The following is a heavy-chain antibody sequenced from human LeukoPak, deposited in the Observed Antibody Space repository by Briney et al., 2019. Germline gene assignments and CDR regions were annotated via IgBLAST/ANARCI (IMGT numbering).Heavy chain of an antibody. CDR3: ARDGIAAAAPPDY. D-gene: IGHD6-13*01. CDR2: INPSGGST. Sequence: ASVKVSCKASGYTFTSYYMHWVRQAPAQGLEWMGIINPSGGSTSYAQTFQGRVTMTRDTSTSTVYMELSSLRSEDTAVYYCARDGIAAAAPPDYWGQGTLVTVSS. J-gene: IGHJ4*02. V-gene: IGHV1-46*01. CDR1: GYTFTSYY.